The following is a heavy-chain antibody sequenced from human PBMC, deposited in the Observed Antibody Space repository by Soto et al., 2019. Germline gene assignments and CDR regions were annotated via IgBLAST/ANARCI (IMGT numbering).Heavy chain of an antibody. D-gene: IGHD2-15*01. V-gene: IGHV3-66*01. CDR3: ARGGGDCSGGSCYFWRYYFDY. CDR1: GFTVSSNY. J-gene: IGHJ4*02. Sequence: EVPLVESGGGLVQPGGSLRLSCAASGFTVSSNYMSWVRQAPGKGLEWVSVIYSGGSTYYADSVKGRFTISRDNSKNTLYLQMNSLRAEDTAVYYCARGGGDCSGGSCYFWRYYFDYWGRGTLVTVSS. CDR2: IYSGGST.